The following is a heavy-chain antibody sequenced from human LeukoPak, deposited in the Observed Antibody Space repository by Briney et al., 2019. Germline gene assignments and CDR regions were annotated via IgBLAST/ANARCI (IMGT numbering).Heavy chain of an antibody. V-gene: IGHV3-23*01. J-gene: IGHJ4*02. CDR1: GFTFSSYA. Sequence: GGSLRLSCAASGFTFSSYAMSGVRQAPGKGLEWVSAISGSGGSTYYADSVKGRFTISRDNSKNTLYLQMNSLRAEDTAVYYCAKDGVRVTFLSPRDYIWGSYRLGYFDYWGQGTLVTVSS. CDR3: AKDGVRVTFLSPRDYIWGSYRLGYFDY. CDR2: ISGSGGST. D-gene: IGHD3-16*02.